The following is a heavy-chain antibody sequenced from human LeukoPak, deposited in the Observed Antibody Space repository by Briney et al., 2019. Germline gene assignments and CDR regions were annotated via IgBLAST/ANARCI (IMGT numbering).Heavy chain of an antibody. Sequence: PGRSLRLSCAASGFTFSSYGMHWVRQAPGKGLEWVAVIWYDGSNKYYADSVKGRFTISRDNSKNTLYLQMNSLRAEDTAVYYCAVGKEVQLLGDVWGKGTTVTVSS. V-gene: IGHV3-33*01. CDR3: AVGKEVQLLGDV. CDR2: IWYDGSNK. CDR1: GFTFSSYG. J-gene: IGHJ6*04. D-gene: IGHD2-2*01.